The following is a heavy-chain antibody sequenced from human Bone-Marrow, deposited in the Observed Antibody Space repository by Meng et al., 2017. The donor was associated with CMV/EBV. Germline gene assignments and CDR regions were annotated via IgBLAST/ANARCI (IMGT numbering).Heavy chain of an antibody. J-gene: IGHJ6*02. V-gene: IGHV4-59*01. CDR3: ARDSGCGGDCTTAVYGMDV. CDR2: IYYSGST. Sequence: SETLSLTCTVSGGSISSYYWSWIRQPPGKGLEWIGYIYYSGSTNYNPSLKSRVTISVDMSRNQFSLKLSSVTAADTAVYYCARDSGCGGDCTTAVYGMDVWGQGTTVTVSS. CDR1: GGSISSYY. D-gene: IGHD2-21*01.